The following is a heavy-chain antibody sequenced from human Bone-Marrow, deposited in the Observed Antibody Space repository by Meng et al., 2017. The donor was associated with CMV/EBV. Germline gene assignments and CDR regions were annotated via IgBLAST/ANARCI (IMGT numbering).Heavy chain of an antibody. CDR2: MNPKSGNT. CDR1: GYTFINYD. Sequence: ASVKVSCKASGYTFINYDINWVRQAPGQGLEWMGWMNPKSGNTGYAQKFQGRVNMTVIRSTTPAYMELSSIKSEDTAVYYCARAYYDNWSGHCWGYWGQGTLVTVSS. J-gene: IGHJ4*02. CDR3: ARAYYDNWSGHCWGY. V-gene: IGHV1-8*01. D-gene: IGHD3-3*01.